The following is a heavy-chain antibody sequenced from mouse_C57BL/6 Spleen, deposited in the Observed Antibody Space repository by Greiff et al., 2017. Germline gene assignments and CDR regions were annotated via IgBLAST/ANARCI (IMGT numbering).Heavy chain of an antibody. D-gene: IGHD1-1*01. CDR1: GFNIKDDY. J-gene: IGHJ2*01. V-gene: IGHV14-4*01. CDR2: IDPENGDT. CDR3: TTHGNYGSSPYYFDY. Sequence: EVKLVESGAELVRPGASVKLSCTASGFNIKDDYMHWVKQRPEQGLEWIGWIDPENGDTEYASKFQGKATITADTSSNTAYLQLSSLTSEDTAVYYCTTHGNYGSSPYYFDYWGQGTTLTVSS.